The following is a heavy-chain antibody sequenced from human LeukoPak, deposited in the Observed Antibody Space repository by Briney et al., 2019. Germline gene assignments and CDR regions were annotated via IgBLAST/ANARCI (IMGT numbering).Heavy chain of an antibody. CDR1: GFTFSSYS. CDR3: ARESLAVAGTFY. CDR2: MSSSSSYI. J-gene: IGHJ4*02. D-gene: IGHD6-19*01. V-gene: IGHV3-21*01. Sequence: GGSLRLSCAASGFTFSSYSMNWVRQAPGKGLEWVSSMSSSSSYIYYADSVKGRFTIPRDNAKNSLYLQMNSLRAEDTAVYYCARESLAVAGTFYWGQGTLVTVSS.